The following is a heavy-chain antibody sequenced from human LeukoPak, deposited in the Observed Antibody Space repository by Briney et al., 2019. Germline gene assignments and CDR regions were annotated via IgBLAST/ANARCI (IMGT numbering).Heavy chain of an antibody. J-gene: IGHJ6*03. CDR3: ARLSTSAPYYYYYMDV. CDR1: GYTFTSYD. D-gene: IGHD3-16*01. V-gene: IGHV1-18*01. CDR2: ISAYNGNT. Sequence: ASVKVSCKASGYTFTSYDINWVRQAPGQGLEWMGWISAYNGNTNYAQKLQGGVTMTTDTSTSTAYMELRSLRSDDTAVYYCARLSTSAPYYYYYMDVWGKGTTVTVSS.